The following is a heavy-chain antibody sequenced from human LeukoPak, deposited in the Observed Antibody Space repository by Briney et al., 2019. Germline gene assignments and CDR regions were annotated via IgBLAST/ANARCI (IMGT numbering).Heavy chain of an antibody. J-gene: IGHJ3*02. CDR3: ARGFGGEWSPAGVGAFDI. CDR1: GYTFTSYG. Sequence: GASVKVSCKASGYTFTSYGISWVRQAPGQGLEWMGIINPSGGSTSYAQKFQGRVTMTRDTSTSTVYMELSSLRSEDTAVYYCARGFGGEWSPAGVGAFDIWGQGTMVTVSS. D-gene: IGHD3-3*01. V-gene: IGHV1-46*01. CDR2: INPSGGST.